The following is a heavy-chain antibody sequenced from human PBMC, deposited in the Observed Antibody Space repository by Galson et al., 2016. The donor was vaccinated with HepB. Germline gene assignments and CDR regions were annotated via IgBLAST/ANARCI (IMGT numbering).Heavy chain of an antibody. Sequence: SVKVSCKASGYMFISFYVHWVRQAPGQGLEWMGEINPRGVSTTYAQKFQGRVTMTTDTSTTTIYMELSSLTSEDTAVYYCAREGGSGALDPWGQGTLVTVSS. CDR1: GYMFISFY. CDR3: AREGGSGALDP. CDR2: INPRGVST. D-gene: IGHD6-19*01. V-gene: IGHV1-46*01. J-gene: IGHJ5*02.